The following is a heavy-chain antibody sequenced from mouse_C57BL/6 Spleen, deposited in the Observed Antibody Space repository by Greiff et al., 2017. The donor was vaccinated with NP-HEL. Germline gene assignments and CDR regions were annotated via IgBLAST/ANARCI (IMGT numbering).Heavy chain of an antibody. CDR2: IYPGSGST. D-gene: IGHD2-4*01. CDR1: GYTFTSYW. CDR3: ARYDYDGSYYAMDY. J-gene: IGHJ4*01. Sequence: QVQLQQPGAELVKPGASVKMSCKASGYTFTSYWITWVKQRPGQGLEWIGDIYPGSGSTNYNEKFKGKATLTADKSSSTAYMQLSSLTSEDSAVYFCARYDYDGSYYAMDYWGQGTSVTVSS. V-gene: IGHV1-55*01.